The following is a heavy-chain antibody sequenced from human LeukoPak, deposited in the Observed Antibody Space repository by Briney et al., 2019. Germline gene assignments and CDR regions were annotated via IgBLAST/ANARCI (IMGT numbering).Heavy chain of an antibody. D-gene: IGHD2-2*01. CDR3: ARQLVPGYYYYYMDV. CDR1: GGTFSSYA. CDR2: IIPIFGTA. Sequence: SVKVSCKASGGTFSSYAISWVRQAPGQGLEWMGGIIPIFGTANYAQKFQGRVTITTDESTSTAYMELSSLRSEDTAVYYCARQLVPGYYYYYMDVWGKGTTVTVSS. J-gene: IGHJ6*03. V-gene: IGHV1-69*05.